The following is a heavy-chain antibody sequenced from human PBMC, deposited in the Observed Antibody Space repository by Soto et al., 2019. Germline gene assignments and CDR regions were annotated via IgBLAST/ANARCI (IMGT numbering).Heavy chain of an antibody. J-gene: IGHJ4*02. V-gene: IGHV3-23*01. CDR1: GFSFARYA. D-gene: IGHD3-10*01. CDR3: AKGFGISWQYYLDY. CDR2: IRGSGGST. Sequence: EVQLLESGGGLVQPGGSLRLSCAASGFSFARYAMNWVRQAPGKGLEWVSGIRGSGGSTYYADSVKGRFTISRDNSKNTLYLQLSSLRVEDTAVYYCAKGFGISWQYYLDYWGQGTLVTVSS.